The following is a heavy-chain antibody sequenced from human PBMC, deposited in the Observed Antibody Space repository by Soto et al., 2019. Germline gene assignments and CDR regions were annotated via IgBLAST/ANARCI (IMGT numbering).Heavy chain of an antibody. V-gene: IGHV3-9*01. Sequence: DVQLVESGGGLVQPGRSLRLSCAASGFTFDDYGMHWFRQVPGKGLEWVSGISWNSGTLGYADSVKGRFTISRDNGKNFLYLQMNSLRTEDTALYYCAKDMGPGYISSWPDYWGQGTLVTVSS. CDR3: AKDMGPGYISSWPDY. J-gene: IGHJ4*02. D-gene: IGHD6-13*01. CDR1: GFTFDDYG. CDR2: ISWNSGTL.